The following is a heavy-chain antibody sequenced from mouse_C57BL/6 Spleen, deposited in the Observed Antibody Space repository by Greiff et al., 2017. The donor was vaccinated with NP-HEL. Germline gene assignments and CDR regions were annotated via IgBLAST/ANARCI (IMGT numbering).Heavy chain of an antibody. J-gene: IGHJ4*01. CDR1: GYTFTSYW. V-gene: IGHV1-69*01. D-gene: IGHD2-12*01. Sequence: QVQLQQPGAELVMPGASVKLSCKASGYTFTSYWMHWVKQRPGQGLEWIGEIDPSDSYTNYNQKFKGKSTLTVDKSSSTAYMQLSSLTSEDSAVYYCARGDGVYDYYAMDYWGQGTSVTVSS. CDR3: ARGDGVYDYYAMDY. CDR2: IDPSDSYT.